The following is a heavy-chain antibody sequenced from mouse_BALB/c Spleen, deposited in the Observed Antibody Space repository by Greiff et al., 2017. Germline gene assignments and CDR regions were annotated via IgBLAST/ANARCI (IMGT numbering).Heavy chain of an antibody. CDR3: ARRYGSAMDY. Sequence: VQLQESGAELVRPGTSVKISCKASGYTFTNYWLGWLKQRPGHGLEWIGDIYPGGGYTNYNEKFKGKATLTADTSSSTAYMQLSSLTSEDSAVYFCARRYGSAMDYWGQGTSVTVSS. J-gene: IGHJ4*01. CDR2: IYPGGGYT. CDR1: GYTFTNYW. V-gene: IGHV1-63*02. D-gene: IGHD1-1*01.